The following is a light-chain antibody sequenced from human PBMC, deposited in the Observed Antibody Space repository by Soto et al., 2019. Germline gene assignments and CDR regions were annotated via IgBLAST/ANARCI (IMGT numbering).Light chain of an antibody. V-gene: IGKV3-20*01. Sequence: ETVLTQSPGTLSLSPGERATLSCRASQSVSSGYLAWYQHKPGQAPRLLIYGASSRATGIPDRFSGSGSGTDFTLTISRLEPEDFAVYYCQQYGSSPHTFGQGTKLEIK. CDR3: QQYGSSPHT. CDR2: GAS. J-gene: IGKJ2*01. CDR1: QSVSSGY.